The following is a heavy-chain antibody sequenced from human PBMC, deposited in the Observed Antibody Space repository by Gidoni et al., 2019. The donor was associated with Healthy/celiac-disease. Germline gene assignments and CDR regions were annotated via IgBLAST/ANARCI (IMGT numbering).Heavy chain of an antibody. CDR3: ARACPPGYGSGSLVKCYYYYGMDV. CDR1: GFPFSDYY. V-gene: IGHV3-11*05. CDR2: ISSSSSYT. J-gene: IGHJ6*02. Sequence: QVQLVESGGGLVQPGGSLRLSCAASGFPFSDYYMTWIRPSPGKGLEWVSYISSSSSYTNYADSGKGRFTISRDNAKNSLYLQMNSLRAEDTAVYYCARACPPGYGSGSLVKCYYYYGMDVWGQGTTVTVSS. D-gene: IGHD3-10*01.